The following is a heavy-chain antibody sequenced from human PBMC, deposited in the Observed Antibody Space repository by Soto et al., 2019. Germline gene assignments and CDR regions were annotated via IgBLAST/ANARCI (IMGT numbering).Heavy chain of an antibody. CDR2: VNPSGGST. CDR1: GYLFTAYS. CDR3: ARARGVAKDAKFDP. V-gene: IGHV1-46*01. J-gene: IGHJ5*02. Sequence: ASVKVSCKASGYLFTAYSMHWVRLAPGQGLEWMGVVNPSGGSTKYAQNFQGRVTITADESTSTAYMELSSLRSEDTAVYYCARARGVAKDAKFDPWGQGTLVTVSS. D-gene: IGHD3-10*01.